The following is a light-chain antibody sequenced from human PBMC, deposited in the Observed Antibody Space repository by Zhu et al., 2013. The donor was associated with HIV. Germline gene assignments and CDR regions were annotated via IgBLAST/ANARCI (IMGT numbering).Light chain of an antibody. Sequence: SYVLTQPPSVSVAPGKTARMTCGGNLIGSKNVHWYQQRPGQAPILVIYDDNKRPSGIPERLSGSNSGNTATLTISRVEAGDEADYYCQVWDGDSDHCVFATGTKVTVL. CDR3: QVWDGDSDHCV. V-gene: IGLV3-21*04. J-gene: IGLJ1*01. CDR2: DDN. CDR1: LIGSKN.